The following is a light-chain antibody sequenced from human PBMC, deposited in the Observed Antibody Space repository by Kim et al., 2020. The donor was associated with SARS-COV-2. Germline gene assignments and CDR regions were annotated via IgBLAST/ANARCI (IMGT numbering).Light chain of an antibody. CDR3: ERYGGPPPYI. J-gene: IGKJ2*01. CDR1: QPIRRDF. CDR2: HAS. Sequence: ETVLTQSPVTLSLSPGDRATLSCRASQPIRRDFLAWYQQKPGQAPRLLIYHASVSASDVPVRFSGSGSATDFTLTSKSLEPEDFAVYYCERYGGPPPYIFGQGTKLEI. V-gene: IGKV3-20*01.